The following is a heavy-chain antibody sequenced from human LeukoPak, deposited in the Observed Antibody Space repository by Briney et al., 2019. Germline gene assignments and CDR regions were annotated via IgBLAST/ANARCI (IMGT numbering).Heavy chain of an antibody. J-gene: IGHJ4*02. CDR3: ARDAPTVGVDS. Sequence: GGSLRLSCAASGFIFDDYGVSWVRQAPGKGLEWVSGINWYGGSTGYADSVKGRFTISRDNAKNSLYLQMTSLRAEEDTALYYCARDAPTVGVDSWGQGTLVTVSS. CDR2: INWYGGST. V-gene: IGHV3-20*04. CDR1: GFIFDDYG.